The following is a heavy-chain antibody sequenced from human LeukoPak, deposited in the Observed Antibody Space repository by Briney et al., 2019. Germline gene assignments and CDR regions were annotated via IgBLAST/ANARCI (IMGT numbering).Heavy chain of an antibody. Sequence: PSETLSLTCAVYGGSFSGYYWSWIRQPPGKGLEWIGEINHSGSTNYNPSLKSRVTISVDTSKNQFSLKLSSVTAADTAVYYCARMTTVTYNWFDPWGQGTLVTVSS. CDR1: GGSFSGYY. V-gene: IGHV4-34*01. D-gene: IGHD4-17*01. CDR3: ARMTTVTYNWFDP. CDR2: INHSGST. J-gene: IGHJ5*02.